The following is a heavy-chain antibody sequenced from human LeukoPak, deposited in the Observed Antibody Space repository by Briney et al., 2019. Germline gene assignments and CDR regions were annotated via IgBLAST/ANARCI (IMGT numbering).Heavy chain of an antibody. V-gene: IGHV3-20*04. J-gene: IGHJ6*03. Sequence: GGSLRLTCAASGCTFSNYWMSWVRQAPGKGLEWVSGINWNGGSTGYADSVKGRFTISRDHAKNSVYLQMSSLRDEDTALYYCAKDATAVPGTVYMDVWGKGTTVTVSS. CDR1: GCTFSNYW. CDR2: INWNGGST. CDR3: AKDATAVPGTVYMDV. D-gene: IGHD6-19*01.